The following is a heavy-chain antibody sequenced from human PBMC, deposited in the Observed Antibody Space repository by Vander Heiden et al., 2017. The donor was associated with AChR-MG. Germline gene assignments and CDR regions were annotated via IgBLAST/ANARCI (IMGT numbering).Heavy chain of an antibody. CDR2: INPNSGGT. CDR1: GYTFTGYY. V-gene: IGHV1-2*02. J-gene: IGHJ6*02. D-gene: IGHD3-3*01. CDR3: ARVKYYDFWSGYPSKYGMDV. Sequence: QVQLVQSGAEVKKPGASVKVSCKASGYTFTGYYLHGGRQAPGQGLEWMGWINPNSGGTNYAQKFQGRVTMTRDTSISTAYMELSRLRSDDTAVYYCARVKYYDFWSGYPSKYGMDVWGQGTTVTVSS.